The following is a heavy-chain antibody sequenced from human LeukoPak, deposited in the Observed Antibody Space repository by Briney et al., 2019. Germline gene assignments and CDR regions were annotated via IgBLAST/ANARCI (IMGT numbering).Heavy chain of an antibody. J-gene: IGHJ4*02. D-gene: IGHD1-26*01. Sequence: SSETLSLTCAVYGGSFSGYYWNWIRQPPGTGLEWIGQINHSGSTNYNPSLKSRVTISVDTSKNQFSLKLTSVTSADTAVYYCARGGLWGGNYYTRPHYWSQGTLVTVSS. CDR2: INHSGST. CDR1: GGSFSGYY. V-gene: IGHV4-34*01. CDR3: ARGGLWGGNYYTRPHY.